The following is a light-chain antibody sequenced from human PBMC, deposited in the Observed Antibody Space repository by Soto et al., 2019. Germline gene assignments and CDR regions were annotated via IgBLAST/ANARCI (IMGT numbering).Light chain of an antibody. CDR3: QSYDATNQV. J-gene: IGLJ3*02. CDR2: EDN. Sequence: NFMLTQPHSVSESPGKTVIISCTRRSGSIASNYVQWYQQRPGSSPTTVIYEDNQRPSGVPDRFSGSIDSSSNSASLTISGLETEDEADYFCQSYDATNQVFGGGTKLTAL. V-gene: IGLV6-57*01. CDR1: SGSIASNY.